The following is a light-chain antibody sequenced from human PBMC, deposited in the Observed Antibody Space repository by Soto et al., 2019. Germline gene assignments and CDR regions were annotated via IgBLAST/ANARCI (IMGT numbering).Light chain of an antibody. CDR2: DAS. Sequence: IQLTQSPSSLPVSVGDRVTITCRASQGISSALAWYQQKPGKAPKLLIYDASSLKSGVPSRFSGSGSGTEFTLTISSLQPDDFATYYCQQYNSYSRKFGQGTKVDIK. CDR3: QQYNSYSRK. V-gene: IGKV1-13*02. J-gene: IGKJ1*01. CDR1: QGISSA.